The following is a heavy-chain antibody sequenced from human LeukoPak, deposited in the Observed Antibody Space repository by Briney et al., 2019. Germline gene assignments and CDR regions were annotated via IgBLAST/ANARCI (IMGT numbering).Heavy chain of an antibody. CDR3: TRAKRYSSRFPFYYYYMDV. V-gene: IGHV3-49*04. CDR2: IRSKAYGGTT. CDR1: GFTFSSYW. Sequence: GGSLRLSCAASGFTFSSYWMSWVRQAPGKGLEWVGFIRSKAYGGTTEYAASVKGRFTISRDDSKSIAYLQMNSLKTEDTAVYYCTRAKRYSSRFPFYYYYMDVWGKGTTVTISS. D-gene: IGHD6-13*01. J-gene: IGHJ6*03.